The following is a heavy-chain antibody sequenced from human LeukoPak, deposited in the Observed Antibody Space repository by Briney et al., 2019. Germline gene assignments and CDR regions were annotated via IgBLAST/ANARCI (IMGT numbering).Heavy chain of an antibody. J-gene: IGHJ6*03. Sequence: SETLSLTCTVSGGSISSYYWSWIRQPPGKGLEWIGYIYYSGSTNYNPSLKSRVTISVDTSKNQFSLKLSSVTAADTAVYYCARTANYDFWSGYYPMDVWGKGTTVTVSS. CDR3: ARTANYDFWSGYYPMDV. D-gene: IGHD3-3*01. CDR2: IYYSGST. CDR1: GGSISSYY. V-gene: IGHV4-59*01.